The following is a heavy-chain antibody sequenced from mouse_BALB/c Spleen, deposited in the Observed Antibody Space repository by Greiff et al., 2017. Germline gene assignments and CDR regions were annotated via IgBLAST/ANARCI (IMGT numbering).Heavy chain of an antibody. Sequence: EVKLMESGGGLVKPGGSLKLSCAASGFTFSSYAMSWVRQSPEKRLEWVAEISSGGSYTYYPDTVTGRFTISRDNAKNTLYLEMSSLRSEDTAMYYCARDNFYCDYWGQGTTLTVSS. CDR2: ISSGGSYT. D-gene: IGHD1-3*01. V-gene: IGHV5-9-4*01. CDR3: ARDNFYCDY. J-gene: IGHJ2*01. CDR1: GFTFSSYA.